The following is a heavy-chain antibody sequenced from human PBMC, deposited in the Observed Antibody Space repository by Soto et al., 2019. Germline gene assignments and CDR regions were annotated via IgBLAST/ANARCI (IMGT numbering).Heavy chain of an antibody. CDR1: GFTINSSA. V-gene: IGHV1-58*02. Sequence: ASVKVSCKDSGFTINSSAMQWVRQEHKQRLEWIGWIVVGSGNTNYAQKFQERVTITRDMSTSTAYMELNSLRPDDTAMYYCARDGVSSTEYTWNYGTYFDYWGQGALVTVSS. CDR3: ARDGVSSTEYTWNYGTYFDY. CDR2: IVVGSGNT. J-gene: IGHJ4*02. D-gene: IGHD1-7*01.